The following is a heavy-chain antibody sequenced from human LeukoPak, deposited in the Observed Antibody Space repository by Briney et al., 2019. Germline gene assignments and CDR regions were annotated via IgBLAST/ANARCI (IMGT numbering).Heavy chain of an antibody. CDR3: ARGRIAARKKGAYYFDY. Sequence: SETLSLTCAVYGGSFSGYYWSWIRQPPGKGLEWIGEINHSGSTNYNPSLKSRATISVDTSKNQFSLKLSSVTAADTAVYYCARGRIAARKKGAYYFDYWGQGTLVTVSS. CDR1: GGSFSGYY. D-gene: IGHD6-6*01. J-gene: IGHJ4*02. V-gene: IGHV4-34*01. CDR2: INHSGST.